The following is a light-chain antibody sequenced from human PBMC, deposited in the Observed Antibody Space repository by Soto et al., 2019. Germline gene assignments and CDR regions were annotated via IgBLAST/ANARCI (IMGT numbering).Light chain of an antibody. CDR2: DAS. Sequence: SPATLSLSPGAQTTLSCRASQSVGKYLVWYQQKPGQAPRLLIYDASNRATGIPARFSGSGSGTDFTLTISSLEPEDVAAYYCQQRGNRPPWTFGQGGKVDI. CDR3: QQRGNRPPWT. V-gene: IGKV3-11*01. J-gene: IGKJ1*01. CDR1: QSVGKY.